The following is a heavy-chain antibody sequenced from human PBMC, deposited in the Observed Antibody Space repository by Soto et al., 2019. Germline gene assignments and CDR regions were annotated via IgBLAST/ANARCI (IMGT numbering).Heavy chain of an antibody. CDR1: GGSISNYY. CDR2: MYASGKT. D-gene: IGHD3-16*02. CDR3: ARERFDYVRGSYRGYYFDY. Sequence: PSETLSLTCTVSGGSISNYYWSWIRQPAGKGLECIGRMYASGKTYYNPSLKSRVTMSVDTSKNQFSLKLNSVTAADTAVYFCARERFDYVRGSYRGYYFDYWGQGTLVTVSS. J-gene: IGHJ4*02. V-gene: IGHV4-4*07.